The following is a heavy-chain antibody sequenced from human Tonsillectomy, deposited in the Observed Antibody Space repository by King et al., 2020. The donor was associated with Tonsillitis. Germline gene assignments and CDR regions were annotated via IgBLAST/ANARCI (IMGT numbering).Heavy chain of an antibody. J-gene: IGHJ4*02. Sequence: VQLVESGGGVVQPGRSLRLSCAASGFTFSSYAMHWVRQVPGKGLEGVALISYDASNKVYPDSVRGRFTISRDNSKNTVYLQMNSLRAEDTAVYYCARDFGELGDTEGRTPALFGFWGQGTLVTVSS. CDR3: ARDFGELGDTEGRTPALFGF. CDR1: GFTFSSYA. V-gene: IGHV3-30-3*01. CDR2: ISYDASNK. D-gene: IGHD3-16*01.